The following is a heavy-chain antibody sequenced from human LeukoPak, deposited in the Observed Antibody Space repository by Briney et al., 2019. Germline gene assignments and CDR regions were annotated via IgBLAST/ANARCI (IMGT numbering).Heavy chain of an antibody. CDR3: ARGLVRGPIDY. J-gene: IGHJ4*02. V-gene: IGHV3-66*01. Sequence: GGSLRLSCAASGFTVSSNYMSWVRQAPGKGLEWVSVIYSGGSTYYADSVKGRFTISRDNSKNTLYLHMNSLRAEDTAVYYCARGLVRGPIDYWGQGTLVTVSS. D-gene: IGHD3-10*01. CDR1: GFTVSSNY. CDR2: IYSGGST.